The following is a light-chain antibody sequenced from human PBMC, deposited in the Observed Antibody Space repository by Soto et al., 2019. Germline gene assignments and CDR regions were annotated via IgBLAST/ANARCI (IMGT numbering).Light chain of an antibody. CDR3: QQRSNWLSIT. CDR1: QSVSSY. CDR2: DAS. Sequence: EIVLTQSPATLSLSPGERATLSCRASQSVSSYLAWHQQKPGQAPRLLIYDASNMATGIPARFSGSGSGTDFTLTISSLEPEDFAVYYCQQRSNWLSITFGQGTRLEIK. J-gene: IGKJ5*01. V-gene: IGKV3-11*01.